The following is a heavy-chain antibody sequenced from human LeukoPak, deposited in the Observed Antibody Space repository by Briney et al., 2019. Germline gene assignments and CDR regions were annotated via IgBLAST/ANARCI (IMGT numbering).Heavy chain of an antibody. CDR2: INHSGST. V-gene: IGHV4-34*01. CDR3: AKNHFLAV. Sequence: SETLSLTCAVYGGSFSGYYWSSIRQPPGKGLEWIGEINHSGSTNYNPSLKSRVTISVDTSKNQFSLKLSSVTAADTAVYYCAKNHFLAVWGQGTLVTVSS. CDR1: GGSFSGYY. J-gene: IGHJ4*02. D-gene: IGHD2/OR15-2a*01.